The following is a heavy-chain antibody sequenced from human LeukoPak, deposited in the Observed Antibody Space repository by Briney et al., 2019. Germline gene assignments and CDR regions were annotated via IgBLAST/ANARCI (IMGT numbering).Heavy chain of an antibody. V-gene: IGHV1-2*02. Sequence: ASVKVSCKASGYTFTGYYMHRVRQAPGQGLEWMGWINPNSGGTNYAQKFQGRVTMTRDTSISTAYMELSRLRSDDTAVYYCARSKTYIVGATDYWGQGTLVTVSS. CDR3: ARSKTYIVGATDY. J-gene: IGHJ4*02. CDR1: GYTFTGYY. CDR2: INPNSGGT. D-gene: IGHD1-26*01.